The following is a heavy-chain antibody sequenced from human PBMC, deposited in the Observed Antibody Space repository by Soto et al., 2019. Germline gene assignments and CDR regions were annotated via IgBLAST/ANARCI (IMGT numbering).Heavy chain of an antibody. CDR1: GFTFTSYT. CDR2: ISSSSDYI. V-gene: IGHV3-21*06. J-gene: IGHJ4*02. CDR3: ARARVYATGHLDF. D-gene: IGHD6-13*01. Sequence: GGSLRLSCAASGFTFTSYTMNWVRQAPGKGLEWVSSISSSSDYIYYADSMKGRVTISRDNAKNSLFLDMNSLTGEDTAVYYCARARVYATGHLDFWGQGTLVTAPQ.